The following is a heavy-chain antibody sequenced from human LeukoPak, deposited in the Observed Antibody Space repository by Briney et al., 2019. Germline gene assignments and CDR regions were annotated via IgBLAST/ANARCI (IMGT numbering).Heavy chain of an antibody. V-gene: IGHV3-11*04. J-gene: IGHJ6*03. CDR3: ASIGAAHYYYYYMDV. CDR2: ISSSGSTI. D-gene: IGHD1-26*01. Sequence: PGGSLRLSCAASGFTFSDYYMSWIRQAPGKGLEWVSYISSSGSTIYYADSVKRRFTISRDNAKNSLYLQMNSLRAEDTAVYYCASIGAAHYYYYYMDVWGKGTTVTVSS. CDR1: GFTFSDYY.